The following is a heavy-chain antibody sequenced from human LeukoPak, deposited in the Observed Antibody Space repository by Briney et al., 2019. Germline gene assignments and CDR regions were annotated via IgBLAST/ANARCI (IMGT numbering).Heavy chain of an antibody. CDR1: GGTFSSYA. V-gene: IGHV1-69*13. Sequence: SVKVSCKATGGTFSSYAISWVRQAPGQGLEWMGGIIPVFATTNYAQKFQGRVTITADESTSTAYMELSSLRSEDTAVYYCARDDVAAAGTAWFDPWGQGTLVTVSS. CDR2: IIPVFATT. J-gene: IGHJ5*02. D-gene: IGHD6-13*01. CDR3: ARDDVAAAGTAWFDP.